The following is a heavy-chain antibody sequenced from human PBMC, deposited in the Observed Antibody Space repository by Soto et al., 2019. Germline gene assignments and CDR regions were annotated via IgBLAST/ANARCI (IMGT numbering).Heavy chain of an antibody. V-gene: IGHV3-30*18. D-gene: IGHD1-26*01. J-gene: IGHJ3*02. CDR3: AKGDPYSGSRGYAFDI. CDR1: GFTFSSYG. CDR2: ISYDGSNK. Sequence: PGGSLRLSCAASGFTFSSYGMHWVRQAPGKGLEWVAVISYDGSNKYYADSVKGRFTISRDNSKNTLYLQMDSLRAEDTALYYCAKGDPYSGSRGYAFDIWGQGTMVTVSS.